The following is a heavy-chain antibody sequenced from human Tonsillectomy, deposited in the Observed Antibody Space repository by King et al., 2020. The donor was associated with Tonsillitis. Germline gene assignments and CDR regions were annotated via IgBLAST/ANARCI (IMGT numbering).Heavy chain of an antibody. J-gene: IGHJ4*02. CDR2: IYPVDSDT. CDR1: GYSFTSYW. V-gene: IGHV5-51*03. Sequence: QLVQSGAEVKKPGESLKISCKGSGYSFTSYWIGWVRQMPGKGLEWMGIIYPVDSDTRYSPSFQGQVTISADKSISTAYLQWSSLKASDTAMYYGARRDDILTGYWPLGYWGQGTLVTVSS. D-gene: IGHD3-9*01. CDR3: ARRDDILTGYWPLGY.